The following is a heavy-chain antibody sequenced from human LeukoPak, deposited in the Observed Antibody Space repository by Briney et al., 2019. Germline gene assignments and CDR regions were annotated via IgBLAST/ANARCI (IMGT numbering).Heavy chain of an antibody. V-gene: IGHV3-74*01. Sequence: GGSLRLSCAASGFTFSTYWMHWVRQAPGKGLVWVSHINTDGSSTSYADSVKGRFTISRDNAKNTLYLQMNSLRAEDTAVYYCARTRTTVTTSPARQSYYYYYYMDVWGKGTTVTVSS. J-gene: IGHJ6*03. CDR1: GFTFSTYW. CDR3: ARTRTTVTTSPARQSYYYYYYMDV. CDR2: INTDGSST. D-gene: IGHD4-17*01.